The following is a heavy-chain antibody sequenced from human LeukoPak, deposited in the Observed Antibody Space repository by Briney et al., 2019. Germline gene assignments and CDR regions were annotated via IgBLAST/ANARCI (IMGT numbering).Heavy chain of an antibody. D-gene: IGHD3-16*02. J-gene: IGHJ4*02. Sequence: PSETLSLTCTVSGGSISSGGYYWSWIRQHPGKGLEWIGYIYYSGSTYYNPSLKSRVTISVDTSKNQFSLQLNSVTPEDTAVYYCAREHYDYVWGSYHPVSFDYWGQGTLVTVSS. CDR3: AREHYDYVWGSYHPVSFDY. CDR1: GGSISSGGYY. CDR2: IYYSGST. V-gene: IGHV4-31*03.